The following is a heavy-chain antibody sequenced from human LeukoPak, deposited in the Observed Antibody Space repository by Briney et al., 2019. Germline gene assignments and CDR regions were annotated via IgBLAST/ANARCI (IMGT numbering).Heavy chain of an antibody. D-gene: IGHD6-19*01. CDR2: IYYSGST. CDR3: ASPIAVAPYYYGMDV. V-gene: IGHV4-39*07. J-gene: IGHJ6*02. CDR1: GGSISSSSYY. Sequence: SETLSLTCTVSGGSISSSSYYWGWIRQPPGKGLEWIGSIYYSGSTYYNPSLKSRVTISVDTSKNQFSLKLSSVTAADTAVYYCASPIAVAPYYYGMDVWGQGTTVTVSS.